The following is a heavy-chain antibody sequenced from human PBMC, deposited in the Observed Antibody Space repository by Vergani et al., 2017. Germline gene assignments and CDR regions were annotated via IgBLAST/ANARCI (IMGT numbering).Heavy chain of an antibody. CDR3: ARDALVVVAATFSGGSWFDP. V-gene: IGHV1-69*13. D-gene: IGHD2-15*01. CDR2: IIPIFGTA. Sequence: QVQLVQSGAEVKKPGSSVKVSCKASGGTFSSYAISWVRQAPGQGLEWMGRIIPIFGTANYAQKFQGRVTNTADESTSTAYMELSSLRSEDTAVYYCARDALVVVAATFSGGSWFDPWGQGTLVTVSS. CDR1: GGTFSSYA. J-gene: IGHJ5*02.